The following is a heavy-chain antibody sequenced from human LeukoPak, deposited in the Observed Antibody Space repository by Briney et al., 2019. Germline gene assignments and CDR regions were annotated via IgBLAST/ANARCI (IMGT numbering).Heavy chain of an antibody. Sequence: GGSLRLSCAASGFTFSSYGMHWVRQAPGKGLEWVAVISYDGSNKYYADSVKGRFTISRDNSKNTLYLQMNSLRAEDTAVYYCAKLPTVTTWNDYWGQGTLVTVSS. J-gene: IGHJ4*02. V-gene: IGHV3-30*18. CDR2: ISYDGSNK. CDR1: GFTFSSYG. D-gene: IGHD4-17*01. CDR3: AKLPTVTTWNDY.